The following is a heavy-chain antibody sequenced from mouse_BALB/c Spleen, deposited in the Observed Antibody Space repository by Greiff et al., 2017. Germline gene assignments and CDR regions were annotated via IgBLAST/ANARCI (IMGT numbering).Heavy chain of an antibody. J-gene: IGHJ4*01. Sequence: EVKVVESGGGLVKPGGSLKLSCAASGFTFSSYAMSWVRQTPEKRLEWVASISSGGSTYYPDSVKGRFTISRDNARNILYLQMSSLRSEDTAMYYCARGRTTVGSYAMDYWGQGTSVTVSS. CDR3: ARGRTTVGSYAMDY. CDR2: ISSGGST. CDR1: GFTFSSYA. D-gene: IGHD1-1*01. V-gene: IGHV5-6-5*01.